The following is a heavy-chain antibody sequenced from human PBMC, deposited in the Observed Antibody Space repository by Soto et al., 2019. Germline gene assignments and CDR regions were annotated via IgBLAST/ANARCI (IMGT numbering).Heavy chain of an antibody. CDR1: GGSLSGATYS. Sequence: SETLSLTCVVSGGSLSGATYSWNWIRQPPGKGLEWIGYIFPSGTTYYNPSLKSRVTISIDVSKNQFSLSLRSLTAADTAVYYCARSREFDYWSQGTLVTVSS. CDR3: ARSREFDY. J-gene: IGHJ4*02. CDR2: IFPSGTT. V-gene: IGHV4-30-2*01.